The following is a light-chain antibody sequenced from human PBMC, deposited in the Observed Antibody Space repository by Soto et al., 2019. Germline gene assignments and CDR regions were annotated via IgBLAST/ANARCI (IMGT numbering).Light chain of an antibody. CDR1: SSDVGGYKF. J-gene: IGLJ2*01. CDR2: DVT. CDR3: SSYTRSSTSYVL. V-gene: IGLV2-14*03. Sequence: QSVLTQPASVSGSPGQSITIPCTGTSSDVGGYKFVSWYQQHPGKAPKLMIYDVTNRPSGVSRRFSGSKSGNTASLTISGLQPDDEADYFCSSYTRSSTSYVLFGGGTKLTVL.